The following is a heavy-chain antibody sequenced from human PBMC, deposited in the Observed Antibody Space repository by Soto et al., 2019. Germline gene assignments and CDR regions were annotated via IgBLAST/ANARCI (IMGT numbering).Heavy chain of an antibody. D-gene: IGHD3-22*01. CDR2: ISSSSYI. CDR1: GFTFNSYG. Sequence: GGSLRLSCAASGFTFNSYGVNWVRPAPGKGLEWVSSISSSSYIYYADSVKGRFTISRDNAKNSLYLQMNSLRAEDTAVYYCARYPVNYYDSSGYYEPFDYWGQGTLVNVSS. V-gene: IGHV3-21*01. J-gene: IGHJ4*02. CDR3: ARYPVNYYDSSGYYEPFDY.